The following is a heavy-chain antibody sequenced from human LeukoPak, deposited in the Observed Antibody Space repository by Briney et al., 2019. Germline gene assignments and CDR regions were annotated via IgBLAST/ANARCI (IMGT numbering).Heavy chain of an antibody. J-gene: IGHJ4*02. CDR2: IRPDGSEG. Sequence: GGSLRLSCTASGITFSNSWMSWVRQAPGKGLEWVATIRPDGSEGYYADSVRGRFTISRDNSKNSFYLQMSSLRAEDTGVFYCARDVAYSAFDYWGQGTLVTVSS. V-gene: IGHV3-7*01. CDR1: GITFSNSW. CDR3: ARDVAYSAFDY. D-gene: IGHD2-21*01.